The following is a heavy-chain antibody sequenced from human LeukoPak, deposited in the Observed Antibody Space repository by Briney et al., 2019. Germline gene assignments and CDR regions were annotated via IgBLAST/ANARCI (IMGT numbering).Heavy chain of an antibody. J-gene: IGHJ5*02. Sequence: SETLSLTCAVYGGSFSGYYWSWICQPPGKGLEWIGEINHSGSTNYNPSLKSRVTISVDTSKNQFSLKLSSVTAADTAVYYCARGVVAATFWFDPWGQGTLVTVSS. CDR3: ARGVVAATFWFDP. CDR1: GGSFSGYY. D-gene: IGHD2-15*01. V-gene: IGHV4-34*01. CDR2: INHSGST.